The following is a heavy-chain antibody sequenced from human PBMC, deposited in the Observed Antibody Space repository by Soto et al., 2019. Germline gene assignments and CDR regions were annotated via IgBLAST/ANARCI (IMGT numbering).Heavy chain of an antibody. Sequence: TSETLSLTCTVSGGSISSYYWSWIRQPPGKGLEWIGYIYYSGSTNYNPSLKSRVTISVDTSKNQFSLKLSSVTAADTAVYYCARMGYSSSDFDYWGQGTLVTVSS. J-gene: IGHJ4*02. CDR3: ARMGYSSSDFDY. CDR2: IYYSGST. CDR1: GGSISSYY. D-gene: IGHD6-6*01. V-gene: IGHV4-59*01.